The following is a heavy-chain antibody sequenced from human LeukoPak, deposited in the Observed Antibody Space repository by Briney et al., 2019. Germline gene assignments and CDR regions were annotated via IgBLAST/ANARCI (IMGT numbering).Heavy chain of an antibody. CDR1: GFTFRNYA. CDR3: AKDITVIKDIDY. J-gene: IGHJ4*02. D-gene: IGHD4-11*01. CDR2: ISGSGGST. V-gene: IGHV3-23*01. Sequence: GGSLRLSCAASGFTFRNYAMSWVRQAPGKGLEWVSTISGSGGSTYYADSMKGRFTISRDNSENMLYLQMNSLRAEDTAVYYCAKDITVIKDIDYWGQGTLVTVSS.